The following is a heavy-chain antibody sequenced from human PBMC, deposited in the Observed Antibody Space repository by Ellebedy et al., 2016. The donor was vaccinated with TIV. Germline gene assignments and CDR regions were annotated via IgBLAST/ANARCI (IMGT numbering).Heavy chain of an antibody. D-gene: IGHD2-2*01. Sequence: GGSLRLSXAVFGLPFSTFFMSWVRQAPGKGLEWVATISANGNKRDLADSVQSRFTISRDNFRDTLHLQMNNLRGEDTAVYYCRQGHYADYWGQGTLVTVSS. CDR3: RQGHYADY. J-gene: IGHJ4*02. CDR1: GLPFSTFF. V-gene: IGHV3-23*01. CDR2: ISANGNKR.